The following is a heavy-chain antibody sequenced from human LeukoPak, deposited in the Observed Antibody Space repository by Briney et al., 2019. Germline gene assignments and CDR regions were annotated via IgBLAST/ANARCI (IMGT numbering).Heavy chain of an antibody. CDR3: ATYEVEAATGAEFDP. J-gene: IGHJ5*02. CDR1: GYTLNELS. V-gene: IGHV1-24*01. D-gene: IGHD2-15*01. CDR2: FDPEDGET. Sequence: ASVKVSCKVSGYTLNELSMHWVRQAPGKGLEWMGGFDPEDGETICAQKFQGRVTMTEDTSTDTAYMELSSLRSEDTAVYYCATYEVEAATGAEFDPWGQGTLVTVSS.